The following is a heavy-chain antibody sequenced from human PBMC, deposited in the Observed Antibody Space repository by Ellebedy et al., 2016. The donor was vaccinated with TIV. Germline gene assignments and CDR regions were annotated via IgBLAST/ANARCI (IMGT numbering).Heavy chain of an antibody. CDR3: ARDPCSGGSCYPMGFDY. CDR2: FDPEDGET. CDR1: GYTLTELS. Sequence: ASVKVSCKVSGYTLTELSMHWVRQAPGKGLEWMGGFDPEDGETIYAQKFQGRVTMTRDTSISTAYMELSRLRSDDTAVYYCARDPCSGGSCYPMGFDYWGQGTLVTVSS. D-gene: IGHD2-15*01. V-gene: IGHV1-24*01. J-gene: IGHJ4*02.